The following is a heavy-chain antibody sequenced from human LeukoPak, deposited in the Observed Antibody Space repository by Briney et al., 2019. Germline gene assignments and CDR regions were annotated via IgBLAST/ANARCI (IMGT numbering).Heavy chain of an antibody. J-gene: IGHJ4*02. CDR3: ATPRHPNYYDSSGYYYFYY. CDR1: GYTFTGYY. V-gene: IGHV1-2*02. CDR2: INPNSGGT. Sequence: ASVKVSCKASGYTFTGYYMHWVRQAPGQGLEWMGWINPNSGGTNYAQKFQGRVTMTRDTSISTAYMELSRLRSDDTAVYYCATPRHPNYYDSSGYYYFYYWGQGTLVTVSS. D-gene: IGHD3-22*01.